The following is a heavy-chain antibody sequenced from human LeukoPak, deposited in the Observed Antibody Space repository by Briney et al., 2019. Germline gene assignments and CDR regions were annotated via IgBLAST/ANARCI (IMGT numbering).Heavy chain of an antibody. Sequence: GGSLRLSCAASGFTFSSYGMHGVRQAPGKGLEWGAVIWYDGSNKYYADSVKGRFTISRDNSKNTLYLQMNSLRAEDTAVYYCARGPKLRGEFDYWGQGTLVTVSS. J-gene: IGHJ4*02. CDR1: GFTFSSYG. V-gene: IGHV3-33*01. CDR3: ARGPKLRGEFDY. CDR2: IWYDGSNK.